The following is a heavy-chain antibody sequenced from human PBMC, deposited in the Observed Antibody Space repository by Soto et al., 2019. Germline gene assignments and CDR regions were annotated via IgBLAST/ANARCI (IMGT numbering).Heavy chain of an antibody. V-gene: IGHV3-30-3*01. CDR3: AREFDTMIVGGYLDY. J-gene: IGHJ4*02. CDR2: ISYDGSNK. CDR1: GFTFSSYA. Sequence: GGSLRLSCAASGFTFSSYAMHWVRQAPGKGLEWVAVISYDGSNKYYADSVKGRFTISRDNSKNTLYLQMNSLRAEDTAVYYCAREFDTMIVGGYLDYWGQGTLVTVSS. D-gene: IGHD3-22*01.